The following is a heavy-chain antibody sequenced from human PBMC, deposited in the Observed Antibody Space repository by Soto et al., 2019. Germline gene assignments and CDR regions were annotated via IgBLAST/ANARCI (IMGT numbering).Heavy chain of an antibody. V-gene: IGHV4-61*01. CDR3: AREDEDSFR. J-gene: IGHJ4*02. Sequence: SETLSLTCTVSGGSVSSGSYYWSWIRQPPGKGLEWIGYIYYSGSTNYNPSLKSRVTISVDTSKNQFSLKLSSVTAADTAVYYCAREDEDSFRWGQGTLVTVSS. D-gene: IGHD6-6*01. CDR2: IYYSGST. CDR1: GGSVSSGSYY.